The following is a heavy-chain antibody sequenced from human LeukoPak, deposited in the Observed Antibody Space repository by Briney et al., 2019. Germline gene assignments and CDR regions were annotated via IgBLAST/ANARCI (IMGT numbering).Heavy chain of an antibody. D-gene: IGHD3-16*01. J-gene: IGHJ3*02. Sequence: QTGGSLRLSCAASGFTFSSYGMHWVRQAPGKGLEWVAVISYDGSNKYYADSVKGRFTISRDNSKNTLYLQMNSLRAEDTAVYYCAKPTYDAGESDAFDIWGQGTMVTVSS. CDR3: AKPTYDAGESDAFDI. CDR2: ISYDGSNK. V-gene: IGHV3-30*18. CDR1: GFTFSSYG.